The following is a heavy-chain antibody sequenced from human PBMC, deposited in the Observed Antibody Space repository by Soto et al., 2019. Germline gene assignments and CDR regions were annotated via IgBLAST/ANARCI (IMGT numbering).Heavy chain of an antibody. J-gene: IGHJ4*02. D-gene: IGHD1-1*01. CDR1: GFTFDDYT. Sequence: GSLRLSGAASGFTFDDYTMHWVRQSPGKGLEWVSLISWDGDSAYYADSVRGRFTISRDNSKNSLFLQMNNVRAEDAALYFCAKGTRGNSPELDFWGQGTLVTVSS. V-gene: IGHV3-43*01. CDR3: AKGTRGNSPELDF. CDR2: ISWDGDSA.